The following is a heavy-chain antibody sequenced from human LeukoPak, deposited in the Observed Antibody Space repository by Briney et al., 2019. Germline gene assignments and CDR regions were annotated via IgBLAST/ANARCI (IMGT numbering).Heavy chain of an antibody. Sequence: GGSLRLSCAASGFTFSSYAMHWVRQAPGKGLEWVAVMSYDGSNKYYADSVKGRFTISRDNSKNTLYLQMNSLRAEDTAVYYCAKDRLRWAQLQYYFDYWGQGTLVTVSS. CDR1: GFTFSSYA. D-gene: IGHD5-24*01. CDR2: MSYDGSNK. CDR3: AKDRLRWAQLQYYFDY. V-gene: IGHV3-30-3*01. J-gene: IGHJ4*02.